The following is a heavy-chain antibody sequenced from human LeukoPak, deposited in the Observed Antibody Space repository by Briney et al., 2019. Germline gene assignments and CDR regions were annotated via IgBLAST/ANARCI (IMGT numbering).Heavy chain of an antibody. V-gene: IGHV4-59*08. Sequence: SETLSLTCTISGGSVSDYYWSWIRQSPGKGLEWIGYIYHTGSTSYSPSLKSRVTISVDTSKNQFSLKLSSVTAADTAVYYCARQGWYGNYWGQGTLVTVSS. CDR2: IYHTGST. CDR1: GGSVSDYY. J-gene: IGHJ4*02. CDR3: ARQGWYGNY. D-gene: IGHD6-19*01.